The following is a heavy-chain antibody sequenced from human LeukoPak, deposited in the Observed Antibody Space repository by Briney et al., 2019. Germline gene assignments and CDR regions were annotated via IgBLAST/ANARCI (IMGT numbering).Heavy chain of an antibody. V-gene: IGHV4-39*01. Sequence: PSETLSLTCTVSGGSISSSSYYWGGIRQPPGKGLEWIGSIYYSGSTYYNPSLKSRVTISVDTSKNQFSLKLSSVTAADTAVYYCARLPIGDYYFDYWGQGTLVTVSS. J-gene: IGHJ4*02. CDR2: IYYSGST. CDR1: GGSISSSSYY. D-gene: IGHD4-17*01. CDR3: ARLPIGDYYFDY.